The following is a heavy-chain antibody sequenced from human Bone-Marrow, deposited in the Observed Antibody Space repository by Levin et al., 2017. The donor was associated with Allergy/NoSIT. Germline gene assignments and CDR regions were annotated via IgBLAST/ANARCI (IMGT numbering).Heavy chain of an antibody. J-gene: IGHJ5*02. Sequence: SETLSLTCAVSGGSFSGDYWSWIRQSPGKGLEWIGEINHSGSTNYNPSLKSRVTISVDASKNQLYLKLSSVTAADTAVYYCARVVEAGWEYSWFDPWGQGTLVTVSS. V-gene: IGHV4-34*01. CDR3: ARVVEAGWEYSWFDP. CDR1: GGSFSGDY. D-gene: IGHD6-13*01. CDR2: INHSGST.